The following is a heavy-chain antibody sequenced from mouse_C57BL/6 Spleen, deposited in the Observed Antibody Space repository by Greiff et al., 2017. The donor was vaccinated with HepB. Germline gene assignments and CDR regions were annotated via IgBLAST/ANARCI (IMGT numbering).Heavy chain of an antibody. Sequence: QVQLKESGAELVKPGASVKISSKASGYAFSSYWMNWVKQRPGKGLEWIGQIYPGDGDTNYNGKFKGKATLTADKSSSTAYMQLSSLTYEDSAVYFCARGDGSSLMDYWGQGTSVTVSS. D-gene: IGHD1-1*01. CDR1: GYAFSSYW. CDR3: ARGDGSSLMDY. CDR2: IYPGDGDT. V-gene: IGHV1-80*01. J-gene: IGHJ4*01.